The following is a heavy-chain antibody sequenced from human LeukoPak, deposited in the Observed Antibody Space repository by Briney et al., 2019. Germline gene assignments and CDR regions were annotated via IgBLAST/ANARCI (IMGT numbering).Heavy chain of an antibody. D-gene: IGHD3-3*01. Sequence: GGSLRLSCAASGFTFSSCAMRWVRQAPGKGLEWVAVISYDGSNKYYADSVKGRFTISRDNSKNTLYLQMNSLRAEDTAVYYCARDLIGGLDYWGQGTLVTVSS. CDR3: ARDLIGGLDY. CDR1: GFTFSSCA. CDR2: ISYDGSNK. J-gene: IGHJ4*02. V-gene: IGHV3-30-3*01.